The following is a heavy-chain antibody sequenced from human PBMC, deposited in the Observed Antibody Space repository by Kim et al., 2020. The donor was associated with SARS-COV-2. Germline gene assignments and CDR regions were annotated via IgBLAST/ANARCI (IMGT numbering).Heavy chain of an antibody. J-gene: IGHJ4*02. D-gene: IGHD2-2*01. CDR2: ISEGGGTT. CDR3: AKGGSGSSTNLDS. Sequence: GGSLRLSCAASGFTLSNYAMTWVRQAPGKGLEWVSTISEGGGTTYYADSVKGRFTISRDTSKNTLYLQMSSLRAEDTAIFYCAKGGSGSSTNLDSWGQGTVVTVSS. V-gene: IGHV3-23*01. CDR1: GFTLSNYA.